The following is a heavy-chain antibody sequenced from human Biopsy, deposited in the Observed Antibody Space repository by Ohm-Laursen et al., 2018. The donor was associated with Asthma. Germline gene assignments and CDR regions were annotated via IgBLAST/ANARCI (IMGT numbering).Heavy chain of an antibody. CDR1: GFSFSNFA. Sequence: SLRLSCSASGFSFSNFAIHWVRQAPGKGLEWVGVISKDASTQDYADSVKSRFTMARDNSKNTLDLQMNSLREEDTAVYYCVRDGTDDAFDIWGQGTEVSVSS. J-gene: IGHJ3*02. V-gene: IGHV3-30*01. CDR2: ISKDASTQ. CDR3: VRDGTDDAFDI. D-gene: IGHD1-1*01.